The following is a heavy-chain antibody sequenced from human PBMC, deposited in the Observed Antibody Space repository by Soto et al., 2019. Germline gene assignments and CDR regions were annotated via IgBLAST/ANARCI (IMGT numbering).Heavy chain of an antibody. Sequence: SQTLSLTCAISGDSVSSNSAAWNWIRQSPSKGLEWLGRTYYRSKWYNDYAVSVKGRITINPDTSKNQFSLQLTSVTPEDTAVYYCARDQVTTYSGGTYFNYYGQGPLVTVSS. CDR3: ARDQVTTYSGGTYFNY. J-gene: IGHJ4*02. V-gene: IGHV6-1*01. CDR1: GDSVSSNSAA. CDR2: TYYRSKWYN. D-gene: IGHD1-26*01.